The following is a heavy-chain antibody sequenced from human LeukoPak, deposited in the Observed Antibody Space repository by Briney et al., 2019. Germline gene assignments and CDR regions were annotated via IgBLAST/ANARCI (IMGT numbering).Heavy chain of an antibody. Sequence: AGGSLRLSCAASGFTFSSYAMSWVRQAPGKGLEWVSAISGSGGSTYYADSVRGRFTISRDNSKNTLDLQMNSLRAEDTAVYYCARDGLRFSYYGSGNFDYWGQGTLVTVSS. CDR2: ISGSGGST. V-gene: IGHV3-23*01. CDR3: ARDGLRFSYYGSGNFDY. CDR1: GFTFSSYA. D-gene: IGHD3-10*01. J-gene: IGHJ4*02.